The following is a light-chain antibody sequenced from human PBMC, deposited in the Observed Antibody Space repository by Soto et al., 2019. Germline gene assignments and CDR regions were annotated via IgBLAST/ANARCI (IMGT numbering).Light chain of an antibody. V-gene: IGKV3-15*01. CDR2: GAS. Sequence: EIVMTQSPATLSVSPGERVTLSCRASQSVSSDLAWYQYNPGQAPRLLIYGASTRATGTPARFSGSGSGTEFSLSISSLQSEDFAVYYCLQYNDWPPKQYTFGQGTKLEIK. CDR1: QSVSSD. CDR3: LQYNDWPPKQYT. J-gene: IGKJ2*01.